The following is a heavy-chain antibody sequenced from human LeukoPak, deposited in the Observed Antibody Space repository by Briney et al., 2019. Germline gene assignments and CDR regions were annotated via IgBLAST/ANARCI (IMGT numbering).Heavy chain of an antibody. D-gene: IGHD3-10*01. J-gene: IGHJ4*02. V-gene: IGHV4-39*07. Sequence: SETLSLTCTVSGGSISSSSYYWGWIRQPPGKGLEWIGSIYYSGSTYYNPSLKSRVTISVDTSKNQFSLKLSSATAADTAVYYCARVIAPRVRGVTSVPYYFDYWGQGTLVTVSS. CDR2: IYYSGST. CDR1: GGSISSSSYY. CDR3: ARVIAPRVRGVTSVPYYFDY.